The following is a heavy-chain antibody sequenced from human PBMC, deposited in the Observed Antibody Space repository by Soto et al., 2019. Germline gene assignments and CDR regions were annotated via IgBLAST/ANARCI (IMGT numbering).Heavy chain of an antibody. CDR2: IYYSGST. V-gene: IGHV4-31*03. J-gene: IGHJ4*02. Sequence: NPSETLSLTCTVSGGSISSGGYYWSWIRQHPGKGLEWIGYIYYSGSTYYNPSLKSRVTISVDTSKNQFTLKLSSVTAADTAVYYCARDPTGYSSSWYDYWGQGTLVTVSS. CDR3: ARDPTGYSSSWYDY. D-gene: IGHD6-13*01. CDR1: GGSISSGGYY.